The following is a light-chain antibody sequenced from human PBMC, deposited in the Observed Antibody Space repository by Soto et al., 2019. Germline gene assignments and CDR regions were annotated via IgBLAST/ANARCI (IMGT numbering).Light chain of an antibody. Sequence: EIVLTQSPATLSLSPGERATLSCRASQSVSSYLAWYQQKPGQAPRLLIYGASTRATGIPARFSGSGSGTGFTLTITSLQSEDFAVYYCQQYNNWPSVTFGQGTKVDIK. CDR2: GAS. CDR1: QSVSSY. J-gene: IGKJ1*01. V-gene: IGKV3-15*01. CDR3: QQYNNWPSVT.